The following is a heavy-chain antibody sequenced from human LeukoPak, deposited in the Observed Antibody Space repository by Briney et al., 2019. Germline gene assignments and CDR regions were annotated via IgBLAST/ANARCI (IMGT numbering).Heavy chain of an antibody. D-gene: IGHD5-18*01. CDR2: AYNSGRA. J-gene: IGHJ4*02. Sequence: PSETLSLTCAVSGGSISSGGYSWTWIRQPPGKGLEWIGYAYNSGRAYYSPSLKSRVTISVDTSKNQFSLKLSSVTAADTAVYYCARDVGTALVTGDYWGQGTLVTVSA. CDR1: GGSISSGGYS. V-gene: IGHV4-30-4*07. CDR3: ARDVGTALVTGDY.